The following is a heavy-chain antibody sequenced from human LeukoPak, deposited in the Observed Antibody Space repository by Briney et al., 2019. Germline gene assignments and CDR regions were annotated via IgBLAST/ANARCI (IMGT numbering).Heavy chain of an antibody. CDR1: GGSISSYY. J-gene: IGHJ4*02. Sequence: PSETLSLTCTVSGGSISSYYWSWIRQPPGKGLEWIGYIYYSGSTNYNPSLKSRVTISVDTSKSQFSLKLSSVTAADTAVYYCARGRHGDHDYWGQGTLVTVSS. V-gene: IGHV4-59*01. D-gene: IGHD4-17*01. CDR2: IYYSGST. CDR3: ARGRHGDHDY.